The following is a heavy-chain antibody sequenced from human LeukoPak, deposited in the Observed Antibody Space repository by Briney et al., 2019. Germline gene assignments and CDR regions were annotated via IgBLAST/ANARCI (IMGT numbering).Heavy chain of an antibody. CDR2: IKSKTDGGPT. J-gene: IGHJ4*02. CDR1: GFTFSNAW. V-gene: IGHV3-15*01. D-gene: IGHD2-2*01. Sequence: GGSLRLSCAASGFTFSNAWMSWVRQAPGKGLEGVGRIKSKTDGGPTDYAAPVKGRFTISRDDSKNTLYLQMNSLKTEDTAVYYCTTFLTSGIVVVSAALEGVDYWGQGTLVTVSS. CDR3: TTFLTSGIVVVSAALEGVDY.